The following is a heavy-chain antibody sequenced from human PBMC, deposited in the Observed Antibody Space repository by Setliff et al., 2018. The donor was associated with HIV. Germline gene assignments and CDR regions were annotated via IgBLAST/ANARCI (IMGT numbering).Heavy chain of an antibody. J-gene: IGHJ4*02. CDR3: ATPPCSDNYCYFDY. V-gene: IGHV1-2*02. D-gene: IGHD3-22*01. CDR2: INPNSGAT. Sequence: ASVMVSCKASGYTFTAYYIHWVRQAPGQGLEWMGWINPNSGATNYAPKFQGRVTMTRDTSINTAYMELNSLRSDDTAVYYCATPPCSDNYCYFDYWGQGTLVTVSS. CDR1: GYTFTAYY.